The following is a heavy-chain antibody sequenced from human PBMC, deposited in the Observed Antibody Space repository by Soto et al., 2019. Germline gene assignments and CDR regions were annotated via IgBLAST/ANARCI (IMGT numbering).Heavy chain of an antibody. Sequence: TLSLTCTVSGGSFSSADYYWSWIRLPPGKGLEWIGYIYYSGNTYYNASLKSRVAISVDTSKSLFSLKVSSVTAADTAVYYCARALIQLWPHYYYGMDVWGQGTTVTVSS. J-gene: IGHJ6*02. CDR3: ARALIQLWPHYYYGMDV. CDR1: GGSFSSADYY. V-gene: IGHV4-30-4*01. CDR2: IYYSGNT. D-gene: IGHD5-18*01.